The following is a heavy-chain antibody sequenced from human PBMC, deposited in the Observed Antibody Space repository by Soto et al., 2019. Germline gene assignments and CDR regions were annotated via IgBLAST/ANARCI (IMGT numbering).Heavy chain of an antibody. CDR2: FDPEDGET. Sequence: GASVKVSCKVSGYTLTELSMHWVRQAPGKGLEWMGGFDPEDGETIYAQKFQGRVTMTEDTSTDTAYMELSSLRSEDTAVYYCATDLGYCSGGSCYGRDALDIWGQGTMVTVSS. D-gene: IGHD2-15*01. V-gene: IGHV1-24*01. CDR1: GYTLTELS. CDR3: ATDLGYCSGGSCYGRDALDI. J-gene: IGHJ3*02.